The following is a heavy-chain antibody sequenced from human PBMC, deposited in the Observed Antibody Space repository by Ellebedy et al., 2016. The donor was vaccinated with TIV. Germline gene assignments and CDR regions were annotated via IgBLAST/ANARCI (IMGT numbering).Heavy chain of an antibody. D-gene: IGHD2/OR15-2a*01. CDR3: ARGVLSGY. J-gene: IGHJ4*02. V-gene: IGHV3-53*01. Sequence: GESLKISCAASGFTVSNNYISWVRQAPGKGLEWVSVIYSGGSTYYADSVKCRFTLSRDNSKNTVYLQMNSLRAEDTAVNYCARGVLSGYWGQGTLVTVSS. CDR2: IYSGGST. CDR1: GFTVSNNY.